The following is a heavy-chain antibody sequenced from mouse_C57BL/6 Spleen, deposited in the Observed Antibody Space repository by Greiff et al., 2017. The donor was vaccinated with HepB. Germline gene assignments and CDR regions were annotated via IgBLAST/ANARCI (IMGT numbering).Heavy chain of an antibody. CDR3: ARTHYYGSSYGRFAY. CDR2: INPNNGGT. Sequence: EVQLQQSGPELVKPGASVKISCKASGYTFTDYYMNWVKQSHGKSLEWIGDINPNNGGTSYNQKFKGKATLTVDKSSSTAYMVHRSLTSEDSAVYYCARTHYYGSSYGRFAYWGQGTLVTVSA. D-gene: IGHD1-1*01. J-gene: IGHJ3*01. CDR1: GYTFTDYY. V-gene: IGHV1-26*01.